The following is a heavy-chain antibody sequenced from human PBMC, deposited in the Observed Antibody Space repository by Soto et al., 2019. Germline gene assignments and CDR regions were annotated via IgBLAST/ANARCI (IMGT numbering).Heavy chain of an antibody. Sequence: EVQLVESGGGLVQPGGSLRLSCAASGFTFSNYWMHWVRQAPGKGLVWVSRIKSDGSSISYADSVKGRFTISRDNARNTLYLQKNNLRGEDTAVYYCARGGFSGSGSYIQSDNWGQGTLVTVSS. CDR2: IKSDGSSI. D-gene: IGHD3-10*01. CDR1: GFTFSNYW. CDR3: ARGGFSGSGSYIQSDN. J-gene: IGHJ4*02. V-gene: IGHV3-74*01.